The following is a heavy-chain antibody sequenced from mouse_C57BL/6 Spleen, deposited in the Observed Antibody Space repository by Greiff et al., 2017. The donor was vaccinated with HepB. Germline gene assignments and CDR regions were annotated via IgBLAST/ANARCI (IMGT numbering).Heavy chain of an antibody. CDR2: INYDGSST. Sequence: EVKLMESEGGLVQPGSSMKLSCTASGFTFSDYYMAWVRQVPEKGLEWVANINYDGSSTYYLDSLKSRFIISRDNAKNILYLQMSSLKSEDTATYYCARDPYGSSHYFDYWGQGTTLTVSS. CDR1: GFTFSDYY. CDR3: ARDPYGSSHYFDY. V-gene: IGHV5-16*01. J-gene: IGHJ2*01. D-gene: IGHD1-1*01.